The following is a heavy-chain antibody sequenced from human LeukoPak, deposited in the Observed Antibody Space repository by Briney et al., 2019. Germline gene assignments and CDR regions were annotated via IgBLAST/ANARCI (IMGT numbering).Heavy chain of an antibody. V-gene: IGHV1-8*01. CDR2: MNPNSGNT. D-gene: IGHD5-18*01. J-gene: IGHJ4*02. CDR3: ARATSSRDHTAGY. Sequence: APVKVSCKASGYTFTSYDINWVRQATGQGLEWMGWMNPNSGNTGYAQKFQGRVTMTRNTSISTAYMELSSLRSEDTAVYYCARATSSRDHTAGYWGQGTLVTVSS. CDR1: GYTFTSYD.